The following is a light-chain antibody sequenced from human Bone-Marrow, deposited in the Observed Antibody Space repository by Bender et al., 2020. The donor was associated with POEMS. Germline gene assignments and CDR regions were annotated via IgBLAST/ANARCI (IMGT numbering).Light chain of an antibody. J-gene: IGLJ1*01. Sequence: SFVLTQSPSVSVSPGQTARITCSADVLSNQYTFWYQQKTGQAPMLVIFKDSQRPSGIPARISGSSSGAIATLTITGVQAEDEADYFCQSADSLGTYVFGPGTKVSVL. CDR1: VLSNQY. CDR2: KDS. V-gene: IGLV3-25*03. CDR3: QSADSLGTYV.